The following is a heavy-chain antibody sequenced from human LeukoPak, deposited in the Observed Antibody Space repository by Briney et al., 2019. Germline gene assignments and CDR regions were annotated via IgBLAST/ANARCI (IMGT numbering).Heavy chain of an antibody. D-gene: IGHD7-27*01. CDR1: GGSISSSSYY. CDR3: ARVGTSYYYYYMDV. V-gene: IGHV4-39*07. J-gene: IGHJ6*03. Sequence: SETLSLTCTVSGGSISSSSYYWGWIRQPPGKGVEWIGSIYYSGSTYYNPSLKSRVTISVDTSKNQFSLKLSSVTAADTAVYYCARVGTSYYYYYMDVWGKGTTVTVSS. CDR2: IYYSGST.